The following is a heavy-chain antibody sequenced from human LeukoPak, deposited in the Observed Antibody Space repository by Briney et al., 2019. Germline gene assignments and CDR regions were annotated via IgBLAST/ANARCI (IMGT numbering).Heavy chain of an antibody. Sequence: ASVKVSCKASGYTFSGYAIHWVRQAPGQRFEWMGWINAGNGHTKYSQNFQGRVTITRDSSANIVYMDVSSLTSEDTAVYYCARGIWSATRVDYYLDNWGRGTLVTISS. CDR1: GYTFSGYA. D-gene: IGHD5-24*01. J-gene: IGHJ4*02. CDR2: INAGNGHT. CDR3: ARGIWSATRVDYYLDN. V-gene: IGHV1-3*01.